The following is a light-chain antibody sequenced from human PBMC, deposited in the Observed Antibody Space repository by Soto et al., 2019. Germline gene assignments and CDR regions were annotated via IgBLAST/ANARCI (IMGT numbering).Light chain of an antibody. CDR2: TNG. CDR3: QSYDSGLSGSV. Sequence: QSVLTQPPSVSGAPGQRVTISCTGTSSNIGAGYDVYWYQHLPGAAPKLLIYTNGKRPSGVPDRFSGSKSGTSASLAITGLRAEDEDDYYCQSYDSGLSGSVFGGGTKLTVL. CDR1: SSNIGAGYD. V-gene: IGLV1-40*01. J-gene: IGLJ3*02.